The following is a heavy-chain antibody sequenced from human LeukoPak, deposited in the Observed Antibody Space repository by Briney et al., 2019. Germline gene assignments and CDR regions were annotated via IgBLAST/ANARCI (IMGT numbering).Heavy chain of an antibody. Sequence: GGSLRLSCVASEYIFSDYWVSWVRQAPGKGLEWVANIKQGGREEKYVGSVKGPFPLFRDHPKSTLYLQMDSLRGDDTAVYFCARDNGGWFDSWGRGTLVTVSS. CDR1: EYIFSDYW. J-gene: IGHJ5*01. CDR3: ARDNGGWFDS. CDR2: IKQGGREE. D-gene: IGHD3-10*01. V-gene: IGHV3-7*03.